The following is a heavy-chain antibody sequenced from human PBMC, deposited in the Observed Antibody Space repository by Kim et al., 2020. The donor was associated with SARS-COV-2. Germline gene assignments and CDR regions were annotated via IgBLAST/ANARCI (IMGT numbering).Heavy chain of an antibody. CDR2: ISGSGGST. D-gene: IGHD3-22*01. V-gene: IGHV3-23*01. CDR3: AKDRRTGYYYDSSGYYYVADDAFDI. CDR1: GFTFSSYA. Sequence: GGSLRLSCAASGFTFSSYAMSWVRQAPGKGLEWVSAISGSGGSTYYADSVKGRFTISRDNSKNTLYLQMNSLRAEDTAVYYCAKDRRTGYYYDSSGYYYVADDAFDIWGQGTMVTVSS. J-gene: IGHJ3*02.